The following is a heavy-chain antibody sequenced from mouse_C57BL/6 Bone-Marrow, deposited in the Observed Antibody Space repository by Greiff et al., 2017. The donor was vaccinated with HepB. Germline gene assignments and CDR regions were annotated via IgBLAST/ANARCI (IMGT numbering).Heavy chain of an antibody. CDR1: GYTFTSYW. Sequence: VQLQQPGAELVMPGASVKLSCKASGYTFTSYWMHWVKQRPGQGLEWIGDIDPSDSYTNYNQKFKGKSTLTVDKSSSTAYMQLSSLPSEDSAVYYCARPALGRARYPFAYWGQGTLVTVAA. CDR2: IDPSDSYT. V-gene: IGHV1-69*01. D-gene: IGHD4-1*01. J-gene: IGHJ3*01. CDR3: ARPALGRARYPFAY.